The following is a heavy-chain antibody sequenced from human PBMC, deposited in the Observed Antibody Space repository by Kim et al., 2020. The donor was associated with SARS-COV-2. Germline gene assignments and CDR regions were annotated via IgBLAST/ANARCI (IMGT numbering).Heavy chain of an antibody. CDR3: ARDRFPVLLWFGSYYYGMDV. Sequence: ASVKVSCKASGYTFTGYYMHWVRQAPGQGLEWMGWINPNSGGTNYAQKFQGRVTMTRDTSISTAYMELSRLRSDDTAVYYCARDRFPVLLWFGSYYYGMDVWGQGTTVTVSS. D-gene: IGHD3-10*01. CDR1: GYTFTGYY. J-gene: IGHJ6*02. V-gene: IGHV1-2*02. CDR2: INPNSGGT.